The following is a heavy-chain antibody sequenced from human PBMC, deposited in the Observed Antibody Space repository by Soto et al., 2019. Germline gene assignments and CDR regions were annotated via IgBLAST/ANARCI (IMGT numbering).Heavy chain of an antibody. Sequence: SVKVSCKASGGTFSSYTISWVRQAPGQGLEWMGRIIPILGIANYAQKFQGRVTITADKSTSTAYMELSSLRSEDTAVYYCARGILGMITGMDVWGQGTTVTVSS. V-gene: IGHV1-69*02. D-gene: IGHD3-22*01. CDR1: GGTFSSYT. J-gene: IGHJ6*02. CDR2: IIPILGIA. CDR3: ARGILGMITGMDV.